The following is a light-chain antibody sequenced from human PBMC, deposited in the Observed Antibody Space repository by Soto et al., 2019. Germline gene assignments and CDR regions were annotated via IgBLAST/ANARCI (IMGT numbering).Light chain of an antibody. CDR2: GAS. Sequence: EIVLTQSPGTLSLSPGERATLSCRASQSVSSSYLAWYEQKPGQAPRLLLSGASTRATGIPARFSGSGSGTEFTLTISRLEPEDFAVYYCQQYGSSPPLTFGGGTKWIS. V-gene: IGKV3-20*01. J-gene: IGKJ4*01. CDR3: QQYGSSPPLT. CDR1: QSVSSSY.